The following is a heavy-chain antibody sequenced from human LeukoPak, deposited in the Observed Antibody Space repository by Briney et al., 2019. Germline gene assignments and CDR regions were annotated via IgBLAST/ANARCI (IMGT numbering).Heavy chain of an antibody. CDR2: ISSSGSTI. CDR3: ARRKDDSSGPDDY. CDR1: GFTFNDYY. Sequence: GGSLRLSCAASGFTFNDYYMSWIRQAPGKGLEWVSYISSSGSTIYYAESVKGRFTISRDNAKNTLYLQMNSLGAEDTAVYYCARRKDDSSGPDDYWGQGTLVTVSS. J-gene: IGHJ4*02. D-gene: IGHD3-22*01. V-gene: IGHV3-11*04.